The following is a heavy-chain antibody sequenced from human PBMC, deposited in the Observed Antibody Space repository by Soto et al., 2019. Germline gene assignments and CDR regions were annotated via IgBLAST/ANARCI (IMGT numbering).Heavy chain of an antibody. CDR1: GYTFTSYG. Sequence: ASVKVSCNASGYTFTSYGISWVRQAPGQGLEWMGWISAYNGNTNYAQKLQGGVTMTTDTSTSTAYMELRSLRSDDTAVYYCARVIYCSGGSCLYYYYYYMDVWGKGTTVTVSS. J-gene: IGHJ6*03. CDR3: ARVIYCSGGSCLYYYYYYMDV. CDR2: ISAYNGNT. V-gene: IGHV1-18*01. D-gene: IGHD2-15*01.